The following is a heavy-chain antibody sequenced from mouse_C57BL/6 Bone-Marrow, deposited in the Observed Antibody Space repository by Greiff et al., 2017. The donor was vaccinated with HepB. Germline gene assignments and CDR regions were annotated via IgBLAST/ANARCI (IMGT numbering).Heavy chain of an antibody. CDR2: IYPRSGNT. CDR3: ARGDTTVVATNGYFDV. J-gene: IGHJ1*03. V-gene: IGHV1-81*01. Sequence: QVQLQQSGAELARPGASVKLSCKASGYTFTSYGISWVKQRTGQGLEWIGEIYPRSGNTYYNEKFKGKATLTADKSSSTAYMELRSLTSEDSAVYFCARGDTTVVATNGYFDVWGTGTTVTVSS. CDR1: GYTFTSYG. D-gene: IGHD1-1*01.